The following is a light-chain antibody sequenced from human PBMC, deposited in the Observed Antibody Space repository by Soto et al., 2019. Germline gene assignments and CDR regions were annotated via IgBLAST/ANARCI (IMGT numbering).Light chain of an antibody. Sequence: IVFKKSPGTLSLSQGERATLSCRASQSVSSSYLAWYQQKPGQAPRLLIYDASSRATGIPDRFSGSGSGTDFTLTISRLEPEDFAVYYCQHYKTWPLAFGGGTKVDIK. V-gene: IGKV3-20*01. CDR1: QSVSSSY. CDR3: QHYKTWPLA. CDR2: DAS. J-gene: IGKJ4*01.